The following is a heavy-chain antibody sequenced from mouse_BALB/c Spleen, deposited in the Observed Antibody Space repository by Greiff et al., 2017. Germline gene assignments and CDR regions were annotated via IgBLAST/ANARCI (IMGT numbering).Heavy chain of an antibody. D-gene: IGHD2-1*01. J-gene: IGHJ3*01. CDR1: GFTFSSYG. CDR2: ISSGGSYT. CDR3: ARHGVYGNYD. Sequence: EVMLVESGGDLVKPGGSLKLSCAASGFTFSSYGMSWVRQTPDKRLEWVATISSGGSYTYYPDSVKGRFTISRDNAKNTLYLQMSSLKSEDTAMYYRARHGVYGNYDWGQGTLVTVSA. V-gene: IGHV5-6*01.